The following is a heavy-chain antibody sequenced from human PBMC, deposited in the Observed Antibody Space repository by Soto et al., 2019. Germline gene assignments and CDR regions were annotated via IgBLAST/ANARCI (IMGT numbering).Heavy chain of an antibody. CDR1: GFSFTNHG. CDR2: IGIDGGAK. Sequence: QVQLVESGGGVVQPGTSLTLSCAGSGFSFTNHGMHWVRQAPGEGLEWVAVIGIDGGAKFYADSVKGRFTLSRDNTRNMLYMQRDSLRPEDTALYYCAIGHSFDNWLFDYWGRGTLVTVSS. D-gene: IGHD1-20*01. V-gene: IGHV3-30*03. CDR3: AIGHSFDNWLFDY. J-gene: IGHJ4*02.